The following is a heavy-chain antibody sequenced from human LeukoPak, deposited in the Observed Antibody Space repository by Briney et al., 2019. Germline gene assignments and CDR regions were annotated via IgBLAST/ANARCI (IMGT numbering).Heavy chain of an antibody. CDR3: ARGQGTVTTH. Sequence: TSETLSLTCAVSGGSFSGYYWTWIRQPPGKGLEWIGEINHSGSANYNPSLKSRVTISLDTSKNQFSLKLSSVTAADTAVYYCARGQGTVTTHWGQGTLVTVSS. D-gene: IGHD4-17*01. J-gene: IGHJ4*02. V-gene: IGHV4-34*01. CDR2: INHSGSA. CDR1: GGSFSGYY.